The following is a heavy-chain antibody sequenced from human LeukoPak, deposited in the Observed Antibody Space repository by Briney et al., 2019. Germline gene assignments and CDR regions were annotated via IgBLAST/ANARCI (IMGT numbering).Heavy chain of an antibody. CDR2: INPSAGST. D-gene: IGHD6-13*01. Sequence: GASVKVSCKASGYTFTSYYLHWVRQAPGQGLEWMGIINPSAGSTSYAQKFQGRVTMTRDTSTSTVYMELSSLRSEDTAVYYCAKDRWSSSFSLAIDYWGQGTLVTVSS. CDR1: GYTFTSYY. V-gene: IGHV1-46*01. J-gene: IGHJ4*02. CDR3: AKDRWSSSFSLAIDY.